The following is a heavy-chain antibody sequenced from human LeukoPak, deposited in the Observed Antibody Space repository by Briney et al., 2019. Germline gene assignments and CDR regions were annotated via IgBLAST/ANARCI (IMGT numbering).Heavy chain of an antibody. CDR2: IYSGGST. CDR1: GFTVSSNY. Sequence: GGSLRLSCAASGFTVSSNYMSWVRQAPGKGLEWVSVIYSGGSTYYADSVKGRFTISRDNSKNTLYLQMNSLRIEDTAVYYCARDGGGGIVATGELAYWGQGTLVTVSS. D-gene: IGHD5-12*01. CDR3: ARDGGGGIVATGELAY. J-gene: IGHJ4*02. V-gene: IGHV3-53*01.